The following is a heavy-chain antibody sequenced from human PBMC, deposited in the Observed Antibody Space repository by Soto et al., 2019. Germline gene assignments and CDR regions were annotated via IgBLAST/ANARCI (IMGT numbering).Heavy chain of an antibody. D-gene: IGHD5-12*01. CDR2: ISYDGSNK. CDR3: AKGVHVRYSGYDQYYFDY. V-gene: IGHV3-30*18. J-gene: IGHJ4*02. Sequence: GGSLRLSCAASGFTFSSYGMHWVRQAPGKGLEWVAVISYDGSNKYYADSVKGRFTISRDNSKNTLYLQMNSLRAEDTAVYYCAKGVHVRYSGYDQYYFDYWGQGTLVTVSS. CDR1: GFTFSSYG.